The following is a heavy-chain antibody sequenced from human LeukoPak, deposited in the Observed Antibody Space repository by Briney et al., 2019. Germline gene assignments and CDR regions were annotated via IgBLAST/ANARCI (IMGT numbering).Heavy chain of an antibody. Sequence: ASVKVSCKVSGYTLTELFMHWVRQAPGKGLEWMGGFDPEDGETICAQKFQGRVTMTEDTSTDTAYMELSSLRSEDTAVYYCATVGLGAFPTYNWFDPWGQGTLATVSS. V-gene: IGHV1-24*01. CDR3: ATVGLGAFPTYNWFDP. CDR1: GYTLTELF. D-gene: IGHD3-16*01. CDR2: FDPEDGET. J-gene: IGHJ5*02.